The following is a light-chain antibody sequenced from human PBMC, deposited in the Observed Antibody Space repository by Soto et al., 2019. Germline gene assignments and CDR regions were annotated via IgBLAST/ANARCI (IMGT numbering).Light chain of an antibody. Sequence: EIVLTQSAATLFSFPGDRVTLSCRASQYINTRLAWYQHRPGQAPRLLIYQTSLRAAGIPARFSASWSGTDFTLTISDVQPEDFALYYCHQRQSWPRTFGQGTKVDI. CDR1: QYINTR. CDR2: QTS. CDR3: HQRQSWPRT. J-gene: IGKJ1*01. V-gene: IGKV3-11*01.